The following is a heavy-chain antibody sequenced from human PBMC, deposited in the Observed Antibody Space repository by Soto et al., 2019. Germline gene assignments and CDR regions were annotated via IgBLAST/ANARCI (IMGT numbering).Heavy chain of an antibody. D-gene: IGHD2-15*01. CDR1: GFAFSNFA. J-gene: IGHJ5*02. V-gene: IGHV3-23*01. Sequence: PGGSLRLSCAASGFAFSNFAMSWGRQAPGKGLEWVSAIGSGSRGTHYAESVEDRFTISRDDSKNTLYLQLNSLTAADTAVYYCAAPLVALLHTRSFAPGGQGASGTASA. CDR3: AAPLVALLHTRSFAP. CDR2: IGSGSRGT.